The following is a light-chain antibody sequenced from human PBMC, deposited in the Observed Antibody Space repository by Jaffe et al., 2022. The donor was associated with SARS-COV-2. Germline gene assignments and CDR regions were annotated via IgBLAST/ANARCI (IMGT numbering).Light chain of an antibody. CDR3: QQYNSFWT. CDR1: QSISNW. Sequence: DTQMTQSPSTLSASVGDRVTMTCRASQSISNWVAWYQQKPGQAPKLLIYKSSTLETGVPSRFIGSRSGTEFTLTINSLQPDDFATYYCQQYNSFWTFGQGTKVEI. V-gene: IGKV1-5*03. CDR2: KSS. J-gene: IGKJ1*01.